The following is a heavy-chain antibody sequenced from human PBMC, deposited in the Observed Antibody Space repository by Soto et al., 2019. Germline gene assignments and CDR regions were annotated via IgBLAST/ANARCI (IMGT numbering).Heavy chain of an antibody. CDR3: ARRPLPVYSSSSVDGSLYYYYYYMDV. J-gene: IGHJ6*03. V-gene: IGHV3-23*01. Sequence: GGSLRLSCAASGFTFSSYAMSWVRQAPGKGLEWVSAISGSGGSTYYADSVKGRFTISRDNSKNTLYLQMNSLRAEDTAVYYCARRPLPVYSSSSVDGSLYYYYYYMDVWGKGTTVTVSS. D-gene: IGHD6-6*01. CDR1: GFTFSSYA. CDR2: ISGSGGST.